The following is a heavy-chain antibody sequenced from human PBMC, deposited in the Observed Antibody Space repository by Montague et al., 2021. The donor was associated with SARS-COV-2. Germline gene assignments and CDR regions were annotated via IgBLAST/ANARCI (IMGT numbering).Heavy chain of an antibody. CDR3: ARHLRVGNRWNGFEADY. D-gene: IGHD1-1*01. CDR2: IFYSGST. CDR1: GDSISSTDHD. V-gene: IGHV4-39*01. Sequence: SETLSLTCTVSGDSISSTDHDWAWMRQPPGKGLEWIASIFYSGSTYYNPSLKSRVTISVDTSKNLFSPQLNSVTPADTSVYYCARHLRVGNRWNGFEADYWGQGALVSVSS. J-gene: IGHJ4*02.